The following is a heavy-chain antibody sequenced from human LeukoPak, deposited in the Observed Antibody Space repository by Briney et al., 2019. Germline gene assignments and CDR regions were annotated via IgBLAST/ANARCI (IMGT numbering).Heavy chain of an antibody. J-gene: IGHJ4*02. D-gene: IGHD5-12*01. V-gene: IGHV4-59*08. Sequence: SETLSLTCTVSGGSISTYYWSWIRQPPGKGLEWIGYIHYSGTTNYNPSLKNRVTISLDTSKNQFSLNLSSVTAADTAVYYCARMGGYSGYATHWGQGTLVTVSS. CDR3: ARMGGYSGYATH. CDR2: IHYSGTT. CDR1: GGSISTYY.